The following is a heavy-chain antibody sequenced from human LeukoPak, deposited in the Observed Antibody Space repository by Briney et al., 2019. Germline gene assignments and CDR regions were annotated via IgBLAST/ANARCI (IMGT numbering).Heavy chain of an antibody. CDR3: VRDTENIGYDAFEF. Sequence: GRSLRLSCVASGFTFSTYWMHWVRQAPGKGLEWVSRLDRDGTTTSYADSVYVRFTISRDNAKSTLYLQMRSLRAEDTAVYYCVRDTENIGYDAFEFWGHGTLVTVSS. D-gene: IGHD2/OR15-2a*01. J-gene: IGHJ5*01. CDR1: GFTFSTYW. V-gene: IGHV3-74*01. CDR2: LDRDGTTT.